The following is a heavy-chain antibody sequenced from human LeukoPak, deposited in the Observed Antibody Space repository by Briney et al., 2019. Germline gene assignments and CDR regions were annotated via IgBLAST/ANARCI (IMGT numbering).Heavy chain of an antibody. CDR1: GGSISSYY. CDR2: IYYSGST. Sequence: SETLSLTCTVSGGSISSYYWSWIRQPPGKGLEWIGNIYYSGSTNYNPSLKSRVTISVDTSKNQFSLKLSSVTAADTAVYYCARDSAALDAFDIWGQGTMVTVSS. J-gene: IGHJ3*02. V-gene: IGHV4-59*01. D-gene: IGHD6-25*01. CDR3: ARDSAALDAFDI.